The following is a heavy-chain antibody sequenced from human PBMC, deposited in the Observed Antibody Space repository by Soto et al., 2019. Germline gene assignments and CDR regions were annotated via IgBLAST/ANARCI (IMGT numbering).Heavy chain of an antibody. V-gene: IGHV1-58*02. J-gene: IGHJ6*02. Sequence: SVKVSCKASGFDFGSFGIQFLRQTRGRGLEWIGWIVVASGRTNYARQFQGRVAFSRDMSSTTAYMDLYDLKSDDTAVYFGSANHPHTAIGWPVWGQGTTVTVSS. CDR3: SANHPHTAIGWPV. CDR1: GFDFGSFG. CDR2: IVVASGRT.